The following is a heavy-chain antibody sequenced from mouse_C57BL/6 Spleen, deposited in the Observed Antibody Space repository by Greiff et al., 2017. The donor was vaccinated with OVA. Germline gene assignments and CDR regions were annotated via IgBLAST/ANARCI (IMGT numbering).Heavy chain of an antibody. CDR2: ISYDGSN. CDR1: GYSITSGYY. J-gene: IGHJ4*01. Sequence: EVKLQESGPGLVKPSQSLSLTCSVTGYSITSGYYWNWIRQFPGNKLEWMGYISYDGSNNYNPSLKNRISITRDTSKNQFFLKLNSVTTEDTATYYCARAFTTVVADYWGQGTSVTVSS. V-gene: IGHV3-6*01. CDR3: ARAFTTVVADY. D-gene: IGHD1-1*01.